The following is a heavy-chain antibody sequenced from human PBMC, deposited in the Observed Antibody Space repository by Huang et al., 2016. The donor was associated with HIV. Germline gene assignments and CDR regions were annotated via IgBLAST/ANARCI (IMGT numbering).Heavy chain of an antibody. CDR2: ISSSSSTI. CDR1: GFRLSRYS. V-gene: IGHV3-48*01. Sequence: EEQLVESGGGLVKPGGSLRLSCAVSGFRLSRYSMHWVRQDPGKGLEWVSYISSSSSTIHYADSVKGRFTISRDNAKNLLYLQMHSLRAEDTAIYYCARDRFGWIQPTEPFYIWGQGTLVSVSS. J-gene: IGHJ3*02. CDR3: ARDRFGWIQPTEPFYI. D-gene: IGHD5-18*01.